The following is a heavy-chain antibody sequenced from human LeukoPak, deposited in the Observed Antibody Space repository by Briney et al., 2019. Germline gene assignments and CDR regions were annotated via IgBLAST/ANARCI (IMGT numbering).Heavy chain of an antibody. J-gene: IGHJ3*02. CDR3: AKENQLNAFDI. Sequence: GGSQRLSCAASGFTFSSYSMNWVRQAPGKGLEWVSSISSSSSYIYYADSVKGRFTISRDNAKNSLYLQMNSLRAEDTAVYYCAKENQLNAFDIWGQGTMVTVSS. CDR2: ISSSSSYI. D-gene: IGHD1-1*01. CDR1: GFTFSSYS. V-gene: IGHV3-21*01.